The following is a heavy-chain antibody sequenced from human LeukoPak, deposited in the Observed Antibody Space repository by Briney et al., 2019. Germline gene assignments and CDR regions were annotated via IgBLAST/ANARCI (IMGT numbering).Heavy chain of an antibody. CDR2: ISGSGGST. V-gene: IGHV3-23*01. CDR3: AKTPGGYSSSWYVY. CDR1: GFTFSSYA. J-gene: IGHJ4*02. Sequence: GGSLRPSCAASGFTFSSYAMSWVRQAPGKGLEWVSAISGSGGSTYYADSVKGRFTISRDNSKNTLYLQMNSLRAEDTAVYYCAKTPGGYSSSWYVYWGQGTLVTASS. D-gene: IGHD6-13*01.